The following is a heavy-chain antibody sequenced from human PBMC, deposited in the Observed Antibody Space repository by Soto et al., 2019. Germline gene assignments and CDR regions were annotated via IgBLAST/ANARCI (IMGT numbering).Heavy chain of an antibody. CDR3: ASNFGWAAASVHGMDV. Sequence: QVQLQESGPGLVKPSETLSLTCTVSGGSVSSGSYYWSWIRQPPGKGLEWIGYIYYSGSTNYNPSLKSRVTISVDTSKNQFSLKLSSVTAADTAVYYCASNFGWAAASVHGMDVWGQGTTVTVSS. D-gene: IGHD6-13*01. CDR2: IYYSGST. CDR1: GGSVSSGSYY. J-gene: IGHJ6*02. V-gene: IGHV4-61*01.